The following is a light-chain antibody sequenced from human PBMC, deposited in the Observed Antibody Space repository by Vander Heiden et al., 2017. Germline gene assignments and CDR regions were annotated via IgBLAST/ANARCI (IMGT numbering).Light chain of an antibody. J-gene: IGKJ4*01. CDR3: QQYTHWPPLT. V-gene: IGKV3-15*01. Sequence: VLTQSPVTLSLSPGQRATLPCMAREDVGTNLAWYQQKPGQAPKLLIYAASTRAIAAPARFSGSGSGTDFTLTISSLQSEDFAVYYCQQYTHWPPLTFGGGTRVDIK. CDR1: EDVGTN. CDR2: AAS.